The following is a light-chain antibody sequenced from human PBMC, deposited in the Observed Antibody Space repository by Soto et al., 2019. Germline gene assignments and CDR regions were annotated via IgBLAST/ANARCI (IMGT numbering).Light chain of an antibody. Sequence: EIVMTQSPLTLPVTPGEPASISCRYSQSLLYNNTYNYLDWYVQKPGQSPQLLIYFGSNRAPGVPDRFSGIGSGTDFTLKINRVEAEEFGTYDCMQAPQSLTFGQGTRLEIK. V-gene: IGKV2-28*01. CDR2: FGS. CDR1: QSLLYNNTYNY. J-gene: IGKJ5*01. CDR3: MQAPQSLT.